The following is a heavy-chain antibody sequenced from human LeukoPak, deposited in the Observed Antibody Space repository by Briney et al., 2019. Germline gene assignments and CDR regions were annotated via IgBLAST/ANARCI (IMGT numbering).Heavy chain of an antibody. Sequence: GGSLRLSCAASGFTFDDYAMHRVRQAPGKGLEWVANIKQDGSEKYYVDSVKGRFTISRDNAKNSLYLQMNSLRAEDTAVYYCARGSSSWYDYWGQGTLITVSS. D-gene: IGHD6-13*01. V-gene: IGHV3-7*01. CDR3: ARGSSSWYDY. J-gene: IGHJ4*02. CDR2: IKQDGSEK. CDR1: GFTFDDYA.